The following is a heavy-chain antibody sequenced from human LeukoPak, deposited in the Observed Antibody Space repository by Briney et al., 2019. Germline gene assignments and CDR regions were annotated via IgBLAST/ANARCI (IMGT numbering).Heavy chain of an antibody. CDR1: GFTLSSYA. CDR3: ARVLTPGYSYGSGFDY. V-gene: IGHV3-30*04. CDR2: ISYDGSNK. Sequence: GGSLRLSCAASGFTLSSYAMHWVRQAPGKGLEWVAVISYDGSNKYYADSVKGRFTISRDNSKNTLYLQMNSLRAEDTAVYCCARVLTPGYSYGSGFDYWGQGTLVTVSS. D-gene: IGHD5-18*01. J-gene: IGHJ4*02.